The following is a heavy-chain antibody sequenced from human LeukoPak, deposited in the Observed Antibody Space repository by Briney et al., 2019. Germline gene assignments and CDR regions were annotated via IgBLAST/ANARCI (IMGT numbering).Heavy chain of an antibody. CDR2: IYAGDST. CDR1: GFTVSSSY. J-gene: IGHJ5*02. V-gene: IGHV3-53*01. D-gene: IGHD3-3*01. CDR3: ARSYTHYDFWSGYTYQNYFDP. Sequence: PWGSLRLSCAASGFTVSSSYISWVRQAPGKGLEWVSVIYAGDSTYYADSVKGRFIISRDNSKNTVYLQMDSLRAEDTAVYYCARSYTHYDFWSGYTYQNYFDPWGQGTLVTVSS.